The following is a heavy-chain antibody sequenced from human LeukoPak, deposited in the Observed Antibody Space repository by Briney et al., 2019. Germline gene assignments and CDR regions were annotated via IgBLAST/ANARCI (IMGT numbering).Heavy chain of an antibody. D-gene: IGHD3-9*01. J-gene: IGHJ3*02. CDR2: INLNSGGT. V-gene: IGHV1-2*04. CDR1: GYTFTGYY. Sequence: ASVKVSCKASGYTFTGYYMHWVRQAPGQGLEWMGWINLNSGGTNYAQKFQGWVTMTRDTSISTAYMELSRLRSDDTAVYYCAREGPVERYFDWLSFRGDAFDIWGQGTMVTVSS. CDR3: AREGPVERYFDWLSFRGDAFDI.